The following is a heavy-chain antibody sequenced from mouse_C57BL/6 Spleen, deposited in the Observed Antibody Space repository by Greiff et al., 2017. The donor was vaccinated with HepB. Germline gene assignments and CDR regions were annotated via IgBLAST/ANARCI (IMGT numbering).Heavy chain of an antibody. J-gene: IGHJ2*01. Sequence: EVKLQESGGGLVKPGRSLKLSCAASGFTFSDYGMHWVRQAPEKGLEWVAYISSGSSTIYYADTVKGRFTISRDNAKNTLFLQMTSLRSEDTAMYYCARQEGQGGFDYWGQGTTLTVSS. V-gene: IGHV5-17*01. CDR1: GFTFSDYG. CDR3: ARQEGQGGFDY. D-gene: IGHD3-3*01. CDR2: ISSGSSTI.